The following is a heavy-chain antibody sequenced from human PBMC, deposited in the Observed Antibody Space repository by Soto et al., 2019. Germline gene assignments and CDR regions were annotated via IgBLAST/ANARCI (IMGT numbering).Heavy chain of an antibody. CDR2: ISYDGSNK. Sequence: PGGSLRLSCAASGFTFSSYGMHWVRQAPGKGLEWVAVISYDGSNKYYADSVEGRFTLSRDNSKNTLYLQMNSLRAEDTAVYYCAKQLAAGGGDDFWSGYDYWGQGTLVTVSS. V-gene: IGHV3-30*18. D-gene: IGHD3-3*01. CDR1: GFTFSSYG. J-gene: IGHJ4*02. CDR3: AKQLAAGGGDDFWSGYDY.